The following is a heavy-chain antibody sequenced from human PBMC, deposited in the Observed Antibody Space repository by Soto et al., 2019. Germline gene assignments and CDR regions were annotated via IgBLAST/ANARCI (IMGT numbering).Heavy chain of an antibody. Sequence: QVQVVQSGAEVKEPGASVKVSCKASGYSSSNYYTHWVRQAPGQGLEWMGIVNPNGESTNYAQRFQGRVALTRDTSTIIGYMELSRLTSDDTAIYFCASVTTIWSNWGQGTLVTVSS. CDR1: GYSSSNYY. CDR3: ASVTTIWSN. V-gene: IGHV1-46*01. J-gene: IGHJ4*02. CDR2: VNPNGEST. D-gene: IGHD2-21*02.